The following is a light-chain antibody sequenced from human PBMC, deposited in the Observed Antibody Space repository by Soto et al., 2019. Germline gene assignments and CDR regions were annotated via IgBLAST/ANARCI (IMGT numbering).Light chain of an antibody. CDR1: ETVRSY. V-gene: IGKV3D-15*01. Sequence: EIMLKQSPGTLSVKLGERATLSCRASETVRSYLAWYQQKPGQAPRLLIYAATTRATGLPARFIGNGYGTEFPPTISRLQSEDFAVYYCQQYNNWWTFGQGT. CDR2: AAT. J-gene: IGKJ1*01. CDR3: QQYNNWWT.